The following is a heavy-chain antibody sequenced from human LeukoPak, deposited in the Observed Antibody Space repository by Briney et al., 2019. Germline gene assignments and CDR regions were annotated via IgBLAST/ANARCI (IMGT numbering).Heavy chain of an antibody. V-gene: IGHV3-30*18. Sequence: GRSLRLSCAASGFTFSNYGMHWVRQAPGKGLEWVAVISYDGSNKYYADSVKGRFTISRDNSKNTLYLQMNSLRAEDTAVYYCAKDAYGDSTAHFDYWGQGTLVTVSS. CDR2: ISYDGSNK. CDR1: GFTFSNYG. J-gene: IGHJ4*02. CDR3: AKDAYGDSTAHFDY. D-gene: IGHD4-17*01.